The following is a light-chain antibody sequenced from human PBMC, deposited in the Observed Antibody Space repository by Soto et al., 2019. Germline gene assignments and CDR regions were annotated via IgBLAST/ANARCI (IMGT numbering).Light chain of an antibody. V-gene: IGKV1-5*01. CDR1: QTISSW. J-gene: IGKJ1*01. CDR3: QQYNSYS. Sequence: DIQMTQSPSTLSGSVGDRVTITCRASQTISSWLAWYQPKPGTAPKVLIYHASNLQSGVPSRFSGSGSGTELTLTISSLQPDDFATYYCQQYNSYSFGQGTKVDIK. CDR2: HAS.